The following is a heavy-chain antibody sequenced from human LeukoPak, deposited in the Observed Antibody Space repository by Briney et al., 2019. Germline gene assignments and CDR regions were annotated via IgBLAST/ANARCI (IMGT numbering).Heavy chain of an antibody. Sequence: GGSLRLSCAASGFTFSSYWMRWVRQAPGKGLEWVANINQDGGEKYYVDSVKGRFTISRDNAKNSLYLQMNSLRAEDTAVYYCARIRYSSGWFDAFDIWGQGTMVTVSS. V-gene: IGHV3-7*01. CDR1: GFTFSSYW. CDR3: ARIRYSSGWFDAFDI. J-gene: IGHJ3*02. CDR2: INQDGGEK. D-gene: IGHD6-19*01.